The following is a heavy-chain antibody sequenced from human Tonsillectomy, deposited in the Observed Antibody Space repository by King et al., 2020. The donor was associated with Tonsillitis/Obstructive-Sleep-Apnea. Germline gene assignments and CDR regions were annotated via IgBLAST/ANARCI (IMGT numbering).Heavy chain of an antibody. CDR1: GFTFSSYA. D-gene: IGHD2-15*01. CDR2: ISYDGSNK. J-gene: IGHJ4*02. V-gene: IGHV3-30*04. CDR3: ARQSALGYCSGDSCYSPNFDY. Sequence: VQLVESGGGVVQPGRSLRLSCAASGFTFSSYAMHWVRQAPGKGLEWVAVISYDGSNKYYADSVKGRFTISRDNSKNTLYLQMNSLRAEDTAVYYCARQSALGYCSGDSCYSPNFDYWGQGTLVTVSS.